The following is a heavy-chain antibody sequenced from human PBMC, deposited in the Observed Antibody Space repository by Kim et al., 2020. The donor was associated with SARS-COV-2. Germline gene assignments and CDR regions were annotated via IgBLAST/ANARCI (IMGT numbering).Heavy chain of an antibody. CDR2: IYWDDDK. J-gene: IGHJ5*02. D-gene: IGHD5-18*01. CDR3: AHHTETIQLWINWFDP. Sequence: SGPTLVNPTQTLTLTCTFSGFSLSTSGVGVGWIRQPPGKALEWLALIYWDDDKRYSPSLKSRLTITKDTSKNQVVLTMTNMDPVDTATYYCAHHTETIQLWINWFDPWGQGTLVTVSS. V-gene: IGHV2-5*02. CDR1: GFSLSTSGVG.